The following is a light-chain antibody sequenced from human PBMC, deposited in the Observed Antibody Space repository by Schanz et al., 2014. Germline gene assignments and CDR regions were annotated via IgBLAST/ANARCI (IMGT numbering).Light chain of an antibody. CDR1: SSDVGRYNY. Sequence: QSALTQPASVSGSPGQSITISCTGTSSDVGRYNYVSWYQQHPGKAPKLMIYDVSYRPSGVSNRFSGFKSGNTASLTISGLQADDEADYYCTSYTTSSTFYVFGTGTKLTVL. V-gene: IGLV2-14*01. J-gene: IGLJ1*01. CDR2: DVS. CDR3: TSYTTSSTFYV.